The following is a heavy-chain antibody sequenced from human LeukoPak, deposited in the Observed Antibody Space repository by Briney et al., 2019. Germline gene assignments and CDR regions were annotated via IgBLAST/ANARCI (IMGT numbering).Heavy chain of an antibody. CDR2: IYTSGST. CDR1: GGSLSSYY. D-gene: IGHD6-19*01. Sequence: SETLSLTCTVSGGSLSSYYWSWIRQPAGKGLEWIGRIYTSGSTNYNPSLKSRVTMSVDTSKNQFSLKLSSVTAADTAVYYCARGRRSSGWYLLVYFDYWGQGTLVTVSS. J-gene: IGHJ4*02. V-gene: IGHV4-4*07. CDR3: ARGRRSSGWYLLVYFDY.